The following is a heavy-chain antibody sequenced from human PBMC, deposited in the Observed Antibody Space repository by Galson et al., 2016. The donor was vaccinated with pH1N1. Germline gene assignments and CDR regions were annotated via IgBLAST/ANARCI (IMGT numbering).Heavy chain of an antibody. CDR3: AKVGRGSSWPSFDY. D-gene: IGHD6-13*01. V-gene: IGHV3-30*18. CDR2: ISYDGSNK. Sequence: SLRLSCAASGFTFNKYGMHWVRQAPGKGLEWVAVISYDGSNKYYADSVKGRFTISRDDSKNMLYLQMNSLRAEGTAVYYCAKVGRGSSWPSFDYWGQGTLVTVSS. J-gene: IGHJ4*02. CDR1: GFTFNKYG.